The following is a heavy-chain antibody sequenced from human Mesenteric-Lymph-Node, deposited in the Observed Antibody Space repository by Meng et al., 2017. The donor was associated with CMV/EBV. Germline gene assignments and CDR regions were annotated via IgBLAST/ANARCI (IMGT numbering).Heavy chain of an antibody. CDR2: ISTTGDSI. CDR3: ARFIAARSFDY. Sequence: GESLKISCAASGFTFSDYFMTWIRQAPGKGLEWVSYISTTGDSIYYADSVQGRFTISRDNAKNSLYLQMNSLRAEDTAVYYCARFIAARSFDYWGQGTMVTVSS. CDR1: GFTFSDYF. V-gene: IGHV3-11*04. J-gene: IGHJ4*02. D-gene: IGHD6-6*01.